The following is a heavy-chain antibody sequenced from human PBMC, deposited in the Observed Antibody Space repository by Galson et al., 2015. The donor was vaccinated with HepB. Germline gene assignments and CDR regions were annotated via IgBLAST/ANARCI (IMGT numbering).Heavy chain of an antibody. J-gene: IGHJ5*02. Sequence: LRLSCAASGFIFRNHAISWVRQAPGKGLEWVSGISGNGDATYFADSVKGRFTISRDNSKNTLYLQMNSLRAEDTAVYYCAKYDFWSGGWFDPWGQGTLVTVSS. CDR3: AKYDFWSGGWFDP. V-gene: IGHV3-23*01. CDR1: GFIFRNHA. D-gene: IGHD3-3*01. CDR2: ISGNGDAT.